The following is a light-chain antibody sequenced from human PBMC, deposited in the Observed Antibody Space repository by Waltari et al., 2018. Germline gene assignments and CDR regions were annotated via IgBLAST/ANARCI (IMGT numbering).Light chain of an antibody. CDR2: EVS. Sequence: QSALTQPPSASGSPGQSVTISGTGTSRSVGGYHYVSWYQLHPGKAPKLMIYEVSKRPSGVPDRFSGSKSGNTASLTVSGLQAEDEADYYCSSHAGNNNVLFGGGTKLTVL. V-gene: IGLV2-8*01. J-gene: IGLJ2*01. CDR1: SRSVGGYHY. CDR3: SSHAGNNNVL.